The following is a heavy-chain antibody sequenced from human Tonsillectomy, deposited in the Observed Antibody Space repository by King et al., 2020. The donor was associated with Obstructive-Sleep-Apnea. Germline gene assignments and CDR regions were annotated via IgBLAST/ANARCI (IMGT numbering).Heavy chain of an antibody. V-gene: IGHV3-48*04. CDR1: GFSFSSYN. CDR2: VSTSSNTR. D-gene: IGHD3-3*01. CDR3: ARRVTVFGVGFYFDY. J-gene: IGHJ4*02. Sequence: VQLVESGGGLVKPGESLRLSCAASGFSFSSYNMNWVRQAPGKRLEWISSVSTSSNTRHYADSVKGRFTISRDNTKNSVFLQMNSLRAEDTAVYYCARRVTVFGVGFYFDYWGQGALVIVSS.